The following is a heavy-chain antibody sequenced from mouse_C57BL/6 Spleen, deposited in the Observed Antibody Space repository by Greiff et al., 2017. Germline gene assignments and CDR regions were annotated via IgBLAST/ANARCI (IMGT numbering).Heavy chain of an antibody. J-gene: IGHJ4*01. D-gene: IGHD3-2*02. CDR1: GYTFTSYW. V-gene: IGHV1-72*01. CDR2: IDPNSGGT. CDR3: ARRAAQAPMDY. Sequence: VQLQQPGAELVQPGASVKLSCKASGYTFTSYWMHWVKQRPGRGLEWIGRIDPNSGGTKYNEKFKSKATLTVDKPSRTAYMQLSSLTSEDSAAYYCARRAAQAPMDYWGQGTSVTVSS.